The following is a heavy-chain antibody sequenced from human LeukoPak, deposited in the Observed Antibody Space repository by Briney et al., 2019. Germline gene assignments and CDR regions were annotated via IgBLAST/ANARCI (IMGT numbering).Heavy chain of an antibody. CDR1: GGTFSSYA. CDR2: IIPIFGTA. V-gene: IGHV1-69*13. CDR3: ARILSSGWYFRVGYYYYGMDV. Sequence: SVKVSCKASGGTFSSYAISWVRQAPGQGLEWMGGIIPIFGTANYAQKFQGRVTITADESTSTAYMELSSLRSEDTAVYYCARILSSGWYFRVGYYYYGMDVWGQGTTVTVSS. D-gene: IGHD6-19*01. J-gene: IGHJ6*02.